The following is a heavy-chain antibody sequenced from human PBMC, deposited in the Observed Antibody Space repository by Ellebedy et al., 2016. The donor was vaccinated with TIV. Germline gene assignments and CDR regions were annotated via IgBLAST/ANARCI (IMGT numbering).Heavy chain of an antibody. CDR1: RFTFSSYW. J-gene: IGHJ4*02. D-gene: IGHD3-10*01. CDR3: ARVPPGAYGSGSYFGDDY. CDR2: IKQDGSEK. V-gene: IGHV3-7*01. Sequence: PGGSLRLSCVASRFTFSSYWMSWVRQVPGKGLEWVANIKQDGSEKYYVDSVKGRFTISRDNAKNLLYLQMNNLRAEDTAVYYCARVPPGAYGSGSYFGDDYWGQGTLVTVSS.